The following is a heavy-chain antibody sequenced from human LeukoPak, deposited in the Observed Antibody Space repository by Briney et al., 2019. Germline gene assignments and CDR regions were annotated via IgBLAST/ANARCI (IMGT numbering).Heavy chain of an antibody. Sequence: GGSLRLSCAASGFTFSNAWMSWVRQAPGKGLEWVGRIKSKTDGGTTDYAAPVKGRFTISRDDSKNTLHLQMNSLKTEDTAVYYCTTRTGSSSWRHYYYYYGMDVWGQGITVTVSS. CDR1: GFTFSNAW. J-gene: IGHJ6*02. CDR3: TTRTGSSSWRHYYYYYGMDV. CDR2: IKSKTDGGTT. D-gene: IGHD6-13*01. V-gene: IGHV3-15*01.